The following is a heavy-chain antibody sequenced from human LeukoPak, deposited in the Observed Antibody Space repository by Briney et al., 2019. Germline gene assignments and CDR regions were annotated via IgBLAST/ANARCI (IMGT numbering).Heavy chain of an antibody. D-gene: IGHD3-10*01. CDR3: AKVLGPLGEFGGTFDP. CDR2: ISGSGGST. Sequence: QAGGSLRLSCAASGFTFSSYGMSWVRQAPGKGLEWVSAISGSGGSTYYADSVKGRFTISRDNSKNTLYLQMNSLRAEDTAVYYCAKVLGPLGEFGGTFDPWGQGTLVTVSS. V-gene: IGHV3-23*01. J-gene: IGHJ5*02. CDR1: GFTFSSYG.